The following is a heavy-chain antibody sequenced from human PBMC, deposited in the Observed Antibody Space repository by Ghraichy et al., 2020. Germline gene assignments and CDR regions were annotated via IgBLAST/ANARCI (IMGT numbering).Heavy chain of an antibody. CDR1: GGSISSGDHF. D-gene: IGHD5-18*01. Sequence: SETLSLTCTVSGGSISSGDHFWSWIRQHPGEGLESIGYMYYSGTIYYNPSLKSRITMSVDTSKNQFSLKLNSVTAADTAMYYCARGRGYGYGIDYWGQGTLVTVSS. CDR2: MYYSGTI. CDR3: ARGRGYGYGIDY. V-gene: IGHV4-31*03. J-gene: IGHJ4*02.